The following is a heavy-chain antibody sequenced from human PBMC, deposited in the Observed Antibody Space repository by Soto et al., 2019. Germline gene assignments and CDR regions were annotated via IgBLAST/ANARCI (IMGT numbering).Heavy chain of an antibody. V-gene: IGHV1-18*01. D-gene: IGHD3-9*01. CDR3: ARGAVSGYTYFHYMDV. Sequence: QVALLQSGPEVKKPGASVKVSCKASIYIFTNYYIIWVRQAPGQGLEWVGWINPDNDNTNLAQRFQGRVTMTTDTSTTTAYMELRGLRSDDTGIYYCARGAVSGYTYFHYMDVWGEGTTVTVSS. J-gene: IGHJ6*03. CDR1: IYIFTNYY. CDR2: INPDNDNT.